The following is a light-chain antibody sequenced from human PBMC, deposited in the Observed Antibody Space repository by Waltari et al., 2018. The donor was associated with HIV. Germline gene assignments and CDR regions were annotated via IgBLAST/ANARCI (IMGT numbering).Light chain of an antibody. V-gene: IGKV4-1*01. Sequence: DIVLTESPDSLPVSLGERATINCKSSPSLYPFNNKNYLAWDQQKPGQPTKLHIYWASTRESGVPDRFSGSGSGTDFTLTISSLQAEDVAVYYCQQYYVTSPLTFGGGTKVEIK. CDR1: PSLYPFNNKNY. CDR3: QQYYVTSPLT. CDR2: WAS. J-gene: IGKJ4*01.